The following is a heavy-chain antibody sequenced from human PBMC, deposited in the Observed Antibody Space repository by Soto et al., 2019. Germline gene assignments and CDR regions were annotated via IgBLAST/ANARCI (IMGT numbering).Heavy chain of an antibody. J-gene: IGHJ5*02. CDR1: GGTFSSYT. Sequence: QVQLVQSGAEVKKPGSSVKVSCKASGGTFSSYTISWVRQAPGQGLEWMGRIIPILGIANYAQKFQGRVTITADKSTSTAYMELSSLRSEGTAVYYCARDPSPYFNWFDPWGQGTLVTVSS. V-gene: IGHV1-69*08. CDR3: ARDPSPYFNWFDP. CDR2: IIPILGIA. D-gene: IGHD1-26*01.